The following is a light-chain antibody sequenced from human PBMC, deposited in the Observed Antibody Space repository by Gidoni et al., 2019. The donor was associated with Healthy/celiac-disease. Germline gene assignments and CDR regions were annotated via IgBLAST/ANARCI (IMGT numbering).Light chain of an antibody. CDR2: GAS. CDR1: QSVSSSY. CDR3: QQYGSSQFT. V-gene: IGKV3-20*01. J-gene: IGKJ3*01. Sequence: ETVLTQSPGTLSLSPGERATLSCRASQSVSSSYLAWYQQKPGQAPRLLIYGASSRATGIPDRFSGSGSGTDFTLTISRLEPEDFAVYYCQQYGSSQFTFGPGTKVEIK.